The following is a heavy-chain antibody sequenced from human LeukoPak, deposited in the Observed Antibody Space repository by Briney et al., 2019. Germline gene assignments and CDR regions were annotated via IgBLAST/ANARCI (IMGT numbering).Heavy chain of an antibody. V-gene: IGHV3-23*01. CDR3: AKVQDYYYYYGMDV. CDR1: GFTFSSYA. J-gene: IGHJ6*02. CDR2: ISGSGGST. Sequence: PGGSLRLSCAASGFTFSSYAMSWVRQAPGKGLEWVSAISGSGGSTYYADSVKGRFTISRDNSKNTLYLQMNSLRAEDTAVYYCAKVQDYYYYYGMDVWGQGTTVTVSS.